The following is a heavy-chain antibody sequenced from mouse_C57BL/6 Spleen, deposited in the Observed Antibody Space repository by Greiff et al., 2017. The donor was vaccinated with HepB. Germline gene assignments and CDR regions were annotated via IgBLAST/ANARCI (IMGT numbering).Heavy chain of an antibody. CDR2: IHPNSGST. CDR3: ARENYGPYFDY. CDR1: GYTFTSYW. J-gene: IGHJ2*01. Sequence: QVQLQQPGAELVKPGASVKLSCKASGYTFTSYWMHWVKQRPGQGLEWIGMIHPNSGSTNYNEKFKSKATLTVDKSSSTAYMQLSSLTSEDSAVYYCARENYGPYFDYWGQGTTLTVSS. D-gene: IGHD1-1*01. V-gene: IGHV1-64*01.